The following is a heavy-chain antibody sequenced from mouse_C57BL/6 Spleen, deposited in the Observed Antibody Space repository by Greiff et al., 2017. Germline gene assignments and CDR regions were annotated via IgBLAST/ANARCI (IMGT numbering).Heavy chain of an antibody. CDR1: GFTFSSYT. V-gene: IGHV5-9*01. Sequence: EVMLVESGGGLVKPGASLKLSCAASGFTFSSYTMSWVRQTPEKRLEWVATISGGGGNTYYPDSVKGRFTISRDNAKNTLYLQMSSLRSEDTALYYCAREEMTDWDFEGWGTRTTVTVAS. CDR3: AREEMTDWDFEG. J-gene: IGHJ1*03. CDR2: ISGGGGNT.